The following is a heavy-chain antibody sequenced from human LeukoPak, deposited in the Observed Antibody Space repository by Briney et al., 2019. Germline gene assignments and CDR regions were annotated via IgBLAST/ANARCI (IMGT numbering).Heavy chain of an antibody. D-gene: IGHD5-12*01. CDR3: ARVSGYDSHYYYYGRDV. CDR2: ISAYNGNT. V-gene: IGHV1-18*01. Sequence: ASVKVSCKASGYTFTSYGISWVRQAPGQGLEWMGWISAYNGNTNYAQKLQGRVTMTTDTSTSTAYMELRSLRSDDTAVYYCARVSGYDSHYYYYGRDVWAQGTTVTVSS. CDR1: GYTFTSYG. J-gene: IGHJ6*02.